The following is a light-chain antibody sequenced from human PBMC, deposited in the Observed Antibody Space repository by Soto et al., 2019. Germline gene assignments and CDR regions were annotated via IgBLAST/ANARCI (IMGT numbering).Light chain of an antibody. CDR1: QSISSY. J-gene: IGKJ5*01. V-gene: IGKV1-39*01. CDR3: QQGYDTPLT. Sequence: DIQMTQSPSSLSASVGDRVSITCRASQSISSYLNCFQQKPGEAPNLLILAASTLQSGVPSRFSGSGSGTDFTLTISSLQPEDFATYYCQQGYDTPLTFGQGTRLQIK. CDR2: AAS.